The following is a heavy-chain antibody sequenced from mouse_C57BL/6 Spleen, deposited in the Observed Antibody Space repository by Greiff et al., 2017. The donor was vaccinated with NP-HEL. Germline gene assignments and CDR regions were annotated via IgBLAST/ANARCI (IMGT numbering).Heavy chain of an antibody. Sequence: QVQLKQPGAELVKPGASVKMSCKASGYTFTSYWITWVKQRPGQGLEWIGDIYPGSGSTNYNEKFKSKATLTVDTSSSTAYMQLSSLTSEDSAVYYCARWDYAGYYAMDYWGKGTSVTVSS. D-gene: IGHD2-4*01. CDR3: ARWDYAGYYAMDY. CDR1: GYTFTSYW. CDR2: IYPGSGST. V-gene: IGHV1-55*01. J-gene: IGHJ4*01.